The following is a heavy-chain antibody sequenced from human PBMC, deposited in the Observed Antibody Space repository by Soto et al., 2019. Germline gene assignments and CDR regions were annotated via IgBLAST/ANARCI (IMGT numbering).Heavy chain of an antibody. CDR1: GGSISSGDYY. V-gene: IGHV4-30-4*01. CDR2: IYYSGST. J-gene: IGHJ5*02. Sequence: QVQLQESGPGLVKPSQTLSLTCTVSGGSISSGDYYWSWIRQPPGKGLEWIGYIYYSGSTYYNPSLKSRLTISVDTSKNQFSLKLSSVTAADTAVYYCARDLYYYGSGSYLMYNWFDPWGQGTLVTVSS. D-gene: IGHD3-10*01. CDR3: ARDLYYYGSGSYLMYNWFDP.